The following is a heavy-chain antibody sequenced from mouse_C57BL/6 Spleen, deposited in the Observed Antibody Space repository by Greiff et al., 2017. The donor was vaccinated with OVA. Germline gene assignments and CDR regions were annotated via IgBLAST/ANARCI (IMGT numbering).Heavy chain of an antibody. J-gene: IGHJ4*01. CDR1: GYTFTSYW. V-gene: IGHV1-61*01. CDR2: IYPSDSET. D-gene: IGHD1-1*01. Sequence: QVQLQQPGAELVRPGSSVKLSCKASGYTFTSYWMDWVKQRPGQGLEWIGNIYPSDSETHYNQKFKDKATLTVDKSSSTAYMQLSSLTSEDSAVYYCAREDYYGSTAMDYWGQGTSVTVSS. CDR3: AREDYYGSTAMDY.